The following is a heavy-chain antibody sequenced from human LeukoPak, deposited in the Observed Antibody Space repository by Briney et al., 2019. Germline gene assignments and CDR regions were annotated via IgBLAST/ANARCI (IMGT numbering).Heavy chain of an antibody. CDR3: ARDVIAAPGTADY. Sequence: PSETLSLTCAVSGGSISSNSYYWGWIRQPPGKGLEWIGSIYYSGSTYYNPSLKSRVTISVDTSKNQFSLKLSSVTVADTAVYYCARDVIAAPGTADYWGQGTLVTVSS. J-gene: IGHJ4*02. V-gene: IGHV4-39*02. CDR2: IYYSGST. CDR1: GGSISSNSYY. D-gene: IGHD6-13*01.